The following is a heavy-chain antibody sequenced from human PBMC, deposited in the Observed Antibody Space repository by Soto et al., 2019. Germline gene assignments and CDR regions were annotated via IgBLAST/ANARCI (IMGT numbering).Heavy chain of an antibody. CDR3: ARHKSSVTTYLFDY. V-gene: IGHV4-59*08. CDR1: GGSISSYY. J-gene: IGHJ4*02. Sequence: NPSETLSLTCTISGGSISSYYWGWIRQPPGKGLEWIGYIYYSGSTNYNPSLKSRVTISVDTSKNQFSLKLSSVTAADTAVYYCARHKSSVTTYLFDYWGQGTLVTVSS. CDR2: IYYSGST. D-gene: IGHD4-17*01.